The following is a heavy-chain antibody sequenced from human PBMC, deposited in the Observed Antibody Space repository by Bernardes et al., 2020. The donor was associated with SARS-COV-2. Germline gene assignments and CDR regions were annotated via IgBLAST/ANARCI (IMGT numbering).Heavy chain of an antibody. CDR2: INPRGSP. CDR3: ARGASFGFWSGYSCGRGGPFDP. V-gene: IGHV4-34*01. CDR1: GGSFSSHY. D-gene: IGHD3-3*01. Sequence: SESLSLTCAVYGGSFSSHYWAWIRQPPGRGLEWVGEINPRGSPTYNPSLKSGVPMSVETSKMQFSLKLTSGNAADTAVYYCARGASFGFWSGYSCGRGGPFDPWGQGVLVTVAS. J-gene: IGHJ5*02.